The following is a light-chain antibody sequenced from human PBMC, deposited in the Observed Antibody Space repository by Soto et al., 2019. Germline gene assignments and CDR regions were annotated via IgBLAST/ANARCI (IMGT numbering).Light chain of an antibody. Sequence: IVLTQSPGTLSLSRGEGATLSCRASQSVGKNSLAWYQHKSGQAPRLLIHGASNRATGIPERFSGSGSGTDFTLTISRLEPEDVATYYCQQSYSSLWTFGQGTKVEIK. CDR2: GAS. CDR3: QQSYSSLWT. J-gene: IGKJ1*01. V-gene: IGKV3-20*01. CDR1: QSVGKNS.